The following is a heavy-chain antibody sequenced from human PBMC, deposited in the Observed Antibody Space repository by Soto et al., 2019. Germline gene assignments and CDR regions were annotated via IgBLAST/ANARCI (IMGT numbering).Heavy chain of an antibody. CDR2: IVVGSGNT. Sequence: SVKVSCKASGFTFTSSAVQWVRPARGQRLEWIGWIVVGSGNTNYAQKFQERVTITRDMSTSTAYMEVRSLRSDDKAVSYCATLTSASGLHNWGQGTLVTVS. D-gene: IGHD6-19*01. J-gene: IGHJ4*02. CDR3: ATLTSASGLHN. CDR1: GFTFTSSA. V-gene: IGHV1-58*01.